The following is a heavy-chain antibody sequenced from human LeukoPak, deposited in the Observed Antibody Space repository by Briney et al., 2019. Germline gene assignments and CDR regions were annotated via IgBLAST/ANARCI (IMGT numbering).Heavy chain of an antibody. CDR2: ISAYNGNT. Sequence: GASVKVSCKASGYTFSSYGISWVRQAPGQGLEWMGWISAYNGNTNYAQKFQSRVTMTTDTSTSTVYMELRSLRSDDTAVYYCARDPLSYYDSSGYYSARDYWGQGTLVTVSS. CDR3: ARDPLSYYDSSGYYSARDY. D-gene: IGHD3-22*01. V-gene: IGHV1-18*01. J-gene: IGHJ4*02. CDR1: GYTFSSYG.